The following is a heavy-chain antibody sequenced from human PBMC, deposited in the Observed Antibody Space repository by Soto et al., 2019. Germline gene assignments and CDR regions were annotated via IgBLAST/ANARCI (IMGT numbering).Heavy chain of an antibody. D-gene: IGHD3-16*01. J-gene: IGHJ1*01. CDR2: IIPVFGTP. V-gene: IGHV1-69*01. CDR1: GGLFSSYA. CDR3: ARGDSPYVWFNEF. Sequence: QEQLVQSGAEVKRPGSSVKVSCKDSGGLFSSYAISWVRQAPGQGLEWMGGIIPVFGTPFYAQKFQGRVKISADESTHTAYMELSSLTSEDTAMYYCARGDSPYVWFNEFWGQGSLVTVSS.